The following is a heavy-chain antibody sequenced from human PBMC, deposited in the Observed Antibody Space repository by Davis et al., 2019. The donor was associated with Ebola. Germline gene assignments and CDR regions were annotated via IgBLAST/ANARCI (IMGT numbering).Heavy chain of an antibody. D-gene: IGHD1-1*01. CDR1: GFTFSSYW. J-gene: IGHJ6*04. Sequence: HTGGSLRLSCTASGFTFSSYWMHWVRQAPGKGLVWVSRINSDGSSTSYADSVKGRFTISRDNAKNTLYLQMNSLRAEDTAVYYCVRDGSRWKLPTSYGLDVWGKGTTVTVSS. V-gene: IGHV3-74*01. CDR2: INSDGSST. CDR3: VRDGSRWKLPTSYGLDV.